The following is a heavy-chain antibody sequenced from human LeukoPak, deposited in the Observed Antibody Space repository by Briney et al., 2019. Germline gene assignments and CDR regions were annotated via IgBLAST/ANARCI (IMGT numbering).Heavy chain of an antibody. Sequence: SETLSLTCAVYGGSISGYYWSWIRQPPGKGLEWVGEIHYTGGTSYNPSLKSRATISIDTSKNQLSLKLSSVAAADTAVYYCARGNILSGYCFDFWGQGALVTVSS. V-gene: IGHV4-34*01. CDR1: GGSISGYY. CDR3: ARGNILSGYCFDF. CDR2: IHYTGGT. D-gene: IGHD3-9*01. J-gene: IGHJ4*02.